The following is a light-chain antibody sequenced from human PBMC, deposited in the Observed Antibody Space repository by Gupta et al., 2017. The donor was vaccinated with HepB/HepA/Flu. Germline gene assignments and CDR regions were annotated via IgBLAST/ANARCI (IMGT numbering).Light chain of an antibody. J-gene: IGKJ1*01. CDR3: QQRDRNHYTWT. CDR1: QSISSY. V-gene: IGKV1-39*01. CDR2: AAS. Sequence: DIQMTQSPASLSASVGERVTITCRASQSISSYLNWYKQKPAKAPKRLIYAASSRQRGGKSSFSGSRDGTDVSFTIISRQPKNSAPFYCQQRDRNHYTWTFGQGTKVEIK.